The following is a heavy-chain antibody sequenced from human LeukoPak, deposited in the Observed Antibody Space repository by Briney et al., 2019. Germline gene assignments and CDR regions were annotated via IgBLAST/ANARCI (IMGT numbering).Heavy chain of an antibody. J-gene: IGHJ4*02. CDR2: IYYSGST. Sequence: SETLSLTCTVSGGSISSCSYYWGWIRQPPGKGLEWIGSIYYSGSTYYNPSLKSRVTISVDTSKNQFSLKLSSVTAADTAVYYCARLWFGELSFDYWGQGTLVTVSS. CDR1: GGSISSCSYY. V-gene: IGHV4-39*07. CDR3: ARLWFGELSFDY. D-gene: IGHD3-10*01.